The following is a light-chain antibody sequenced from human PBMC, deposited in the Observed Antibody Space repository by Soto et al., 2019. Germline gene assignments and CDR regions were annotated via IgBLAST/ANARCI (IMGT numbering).Light chain of an antibody. J-gene: IGLJ2*01. CDR1: SGHTSYA. Sequence: QLVLTQSPSASASLGASVKLTCTLSSGHTSYAIAWHQQQPEKGPRYLMKVNSDGSHSRGDGIPDRFSGSSSGAEHYLTISSLQSEDEADYYCQTWGAGIVVFGGGTKVTVL. CDR2: VNSDGSH. V-gene: IGLV4-69*01. CDR3: QTWGAGIVV.